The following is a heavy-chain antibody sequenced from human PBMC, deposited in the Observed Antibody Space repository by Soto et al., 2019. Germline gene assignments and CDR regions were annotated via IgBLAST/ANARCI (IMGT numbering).Heavy chain of an antibody. J-gene: IGHJ4*02. CDR3: ARVLGGVPGIFDT. Sequence: QVQVVESGGGVVQPGGSLRLSCAASAFTLSTYTMHWVRQAPGKGLEWVAVISFDGDTEYNADSVKGRFTVSRDDSKNALYLLINILRPEDTGIYYSARVLGGVPGIFDTWDQGTLVTVSS. D-gene: IGHD3-16*01. CDR1: AFTLSTYT. V-gene: IGHV3-30-3*01. CDR2: ISFDGDTE.